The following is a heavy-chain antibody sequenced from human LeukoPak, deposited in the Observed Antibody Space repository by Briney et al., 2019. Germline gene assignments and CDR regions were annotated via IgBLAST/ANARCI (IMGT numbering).Heavy chain of an antibody. V-gene: IGHV1-2*02. CDR1: GYTFTGYY. CDR3: ARGRPSGGRQTSYYYYYMDV. CDR2: INPNSGGT. D-gene: IGHD2-15*01. Sequence: GASVKVSCKASGYTFTGYYMHWVRQAPGQGLEWMGWINPNSGGTNYAQKFQGKVTMTRDTSISTAYMELSRLRSDDTAVYYCARGRPSGGRQTSYYYYYMDVWGKGTTVTVSS. J-gene: IGHJ6*03.